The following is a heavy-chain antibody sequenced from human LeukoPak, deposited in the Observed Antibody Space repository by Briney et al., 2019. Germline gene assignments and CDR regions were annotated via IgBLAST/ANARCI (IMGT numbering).Heavy chain of an antibody. Sequence: GGSLRLSCAASGFTFSSYWMHWVRQAPGKGLVWVSRINSDGSSTIYADSVKGRFTISRDNAKNTLYLQMNSLRAEDTAVYYCAREKIYYYDSSGYDCFDYWGQGTLVTVSS. CDR2: INSDGSST. CDR3: AREKIYYYDSSGYDCFDY. D-gene: IGHD3-22*01. CDR1: GFTFSSYW. V-gene: IGHV3-74*01. J-gene: IGHJ4*02.